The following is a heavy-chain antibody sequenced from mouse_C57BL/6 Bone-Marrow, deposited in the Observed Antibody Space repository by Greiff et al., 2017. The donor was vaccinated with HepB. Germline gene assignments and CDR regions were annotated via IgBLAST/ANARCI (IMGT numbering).Heavy chain of an antibody. D-gene: IGHD2-2*01. CDR3: TKDYYGYDGGFAY. Sequence: VQLKESGAELVRPGASVKLSCTASGFNIKDDYMHWVKQRPEQGLEWIGWIDPENGDTEYASKFQGKATITADTSSNTAYLQLSSLTSEDTAVYYCTKDYYGYDGGFAYWGQGTLVTVSA. CDR2: IDPENGDT. J-gene: IGHJ3*01. CDR1: GFNIKDDY. V-gene: IGHV14-4*01.